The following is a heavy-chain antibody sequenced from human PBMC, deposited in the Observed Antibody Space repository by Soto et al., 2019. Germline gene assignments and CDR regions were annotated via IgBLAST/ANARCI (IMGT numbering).Heavy chain of an antibody. J-gene: IGHJ4*02. D-gene: IGHD3-22*01. V-gene: IGHV4-34*01. Sequence: PSETLSLTCAMYGGSFSDYYGSWSRQPPGKGLEWIGEISQGEGTKYNPSLKSRVTISVDTSKSQVSLRLTSVTGEDTAIYYCARGSDRAKVGYWGQGTLVTVSS. CDR1: GGSFSDYY. CDR3: ARGSDRAKVGY. CDR2: ISQGEGT.